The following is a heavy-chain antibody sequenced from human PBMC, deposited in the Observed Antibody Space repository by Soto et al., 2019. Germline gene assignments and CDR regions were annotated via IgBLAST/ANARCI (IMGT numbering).Heavy chain of an antibody. CDR3: ARPHSLLLVGMRAFDI. Sequence: QLQLQESGPGLVKPSETLSLTCTVSGGSISSSSYYWGWIRQPPGKGLEWIGSSYYSGSTYYNPSLKRRVPISVGTSKYQLSLNLSSVTAAHTAVYYCARPHSLLLVGMRAFDIWGQGTMVTVSS. D-gene: IGHD2-21*02. CDR1: GGSISSSSYY. V-gene: IGHV4-39*01. J-gene: IGHJ3*02. CDR2: SYYSGST.